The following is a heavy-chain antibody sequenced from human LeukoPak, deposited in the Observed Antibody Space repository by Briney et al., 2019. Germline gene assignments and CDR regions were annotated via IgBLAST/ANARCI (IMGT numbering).Heavy chain of an antibody. Sequence: GGSLRLSCAASGFTFSSYSMNWVRQAPGKGLEWVSSISSSSSYIYYADSVKGRFTISRDNAKNSLYLQMNSLRAEDTAVYYCARDLTDSSGYYYQQYFQHWGQGTLVTVSS. D-gene: IGHD3-22*01. J-gene: IGHJ1*01. CDR1: GFTFSSYS. CDR2: ISSSSSYI. CDR3: ARDLTDSSGYYYQQYFQH. V-gene: IGHV3-21*01.